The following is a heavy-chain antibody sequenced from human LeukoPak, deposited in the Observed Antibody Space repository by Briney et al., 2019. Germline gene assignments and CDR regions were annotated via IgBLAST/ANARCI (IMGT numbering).Heavy chain of an antibody. CDR2: IRYDGSIK. CDR3: AKGMVGSSWLNYFDY. CDR1: GFTFSSYA. J-gene: IGHJ4*02. Sequence: GGSLRLSCAASGFTFSSYAMSWVRQAPGKGLEWVAFIRYDGSIKYYADSVKGRFTISRDNSKNTLYLQMNSLRAEDTAVYYCAKGMVGSSWLNYFDYWGQGTLVTVSS. D-gene: IGHD6-13*01. V-gene: IGHV3-30*02.